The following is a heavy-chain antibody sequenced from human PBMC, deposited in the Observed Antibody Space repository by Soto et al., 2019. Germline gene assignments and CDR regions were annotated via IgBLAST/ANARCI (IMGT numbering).Heavy chain of an antibody. J-gene: IGHJ5*02. V-gene: IGHV4-34*01. Sequence: SETLSFTCAVYGGSFSGYYWSWIRQPPGKGLEWIGEINHSGSTNYNPSLKSRVAISVDTSKNQFSLKLSSVTAADTAVYYCARGPRMYYYGPGRWFDPWGQGTLVTVSS. CDR2: INHSGST. CDR3: ARGPRMYYYGPGRWFDP. CDR1: GGSFSGYY. D-gene: IGHD3-10*01.